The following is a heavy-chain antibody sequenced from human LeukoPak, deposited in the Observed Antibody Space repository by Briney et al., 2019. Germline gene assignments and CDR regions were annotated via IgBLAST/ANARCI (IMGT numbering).Heavy chain of an antibody. CDR1: GGSFNAYY. Sequence: PSETLSLTCGVYGGSFNAYYWSCICQSPARGLESMGESIHSGSTNYNPSLRGRVMISVDTSKNQFSLKLSSVTAAPTAVYYCAREGRARTNTGGDLDYWGQGTLVTVSS. J-gene: IGHJ4*02. CDR2: SIHSGST. CDR3: AREGRARTNTGGDLDY. D-gene: IGHD3-16*01. V-gene: IGHV4-34*12.